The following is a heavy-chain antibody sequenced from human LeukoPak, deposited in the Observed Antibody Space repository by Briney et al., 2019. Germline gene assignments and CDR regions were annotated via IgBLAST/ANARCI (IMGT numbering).Heavy chain of an antibody. V-gene: IGHV3-11*01. D-gene: IGHD1-26*01. CDR1: GFRFSGHY. J-gene: IGHJ4*02. CDR2: ITNSGDFV. CDR3: AREARATPDF. Sequence: GGSLRLSCAASGFRFSGHYMSWIRQAPGKVLELISYITNSGDFVNYADSVKGRFTISRDNAKNSLYLQMNSLRAEDTAVYYCAREARATPDFWGQGTVVTVSS.